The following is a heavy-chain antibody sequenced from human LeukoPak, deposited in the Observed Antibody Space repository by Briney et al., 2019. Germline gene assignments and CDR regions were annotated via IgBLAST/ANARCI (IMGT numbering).Heavy chain of an antibody. Sequence: GGSLRLSCAASGFTLSSYAMHWVRQAPGKGLEWVAVISYDGSNKYYADSVKGRFTISRDNSKNTVYLQMNNLRAEDTAVYYCARSGEIADDYWGQGTLVTVSS. CDR2: ISYDGSNK. CDR3: ARSGEIADDY. D-gene: IGHD3-10*01. V-gene: IGHV3-30-3*01. J-gene: IGHJ4*02. CDR1: GFTLSSYA.